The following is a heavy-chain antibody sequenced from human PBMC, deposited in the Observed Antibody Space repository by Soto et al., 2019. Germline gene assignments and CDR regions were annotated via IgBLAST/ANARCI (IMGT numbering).Heavy chain of an antibody. J-gene: IGHJ6*02. Sequence: GGSLRLSCAVSGFTFSTYGMHWVRQAPGKGLEWVAVISYDGSNKYYGDSVKGRFTISRDNSKNTLYVQMKSLRAEDTAVYYCAKDQSVLQFDSSGYYSYFYGMDVWGQGTTVTVSS. CDR3: AKDQSVLQFDSSGYYSYFYGMDV. CDR1: GFTFSTYG. D-gene: IGHD3-22*01. CDR2: ISYDGSNK. V-gene: IGHV3-30*18.